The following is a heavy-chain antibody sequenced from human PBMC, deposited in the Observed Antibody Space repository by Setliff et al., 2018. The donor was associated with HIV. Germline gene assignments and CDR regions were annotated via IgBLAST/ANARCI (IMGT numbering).Heavy chain of an antibody. Sequence: GESLKISCKASEYSFSNYGIAWVRQMPGKGLEWMGIIFPSDSNIIYSPSFHGQVTISADKSTSTAYLQWNSLKTSDTAIYYCARHNCYDSWGQGTLVTVSS. CDR3: ARHNCYDS. V-gene: IGHV5-51*01. J-gene: IGHJ4*02. CDR2: IFPSDSNI. CDR1: EYSFSNYG. D-gene: IGHD3-16*01.